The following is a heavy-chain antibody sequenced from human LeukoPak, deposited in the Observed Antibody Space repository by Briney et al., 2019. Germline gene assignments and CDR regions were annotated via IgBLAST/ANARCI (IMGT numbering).Heavy chain of an antibody. CDR3: ARVGREGAVPAASLKNYYYYGMDV. CDR1: GYSFTSYW. J-gene: IGHJ6*02. Sequence: GESLKISCKGSGYSFTSYWIGWVRQMPGKGLEWMGIIYPGDSDTRYSPSFQGQVTISADKSISTAYLQWSSLKASDTAMYYCARVGREGAVPAASLKNYYYYGMDVWGQGTTVIVSS. D-gene: IGHD2-2*01. CDR2: IYPGDSDT. V-gene: IGHV5-51*01.